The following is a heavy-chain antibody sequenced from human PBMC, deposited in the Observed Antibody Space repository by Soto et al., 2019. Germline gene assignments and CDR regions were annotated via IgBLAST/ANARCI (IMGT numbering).Heavy chain of an antibody. Sequence: GGSLRLSCAASGFTFSSYAMHWVRQAPGKGLEWVAVISYDGSNKYYADSVEGRFTISRDNSKNTLYLQMNSLRAEDTAVYYCARGPMYYYDSSGYYPGYWGQGTLVTVSS. CDR2: ISYDGSNK. CDR3: ARGPMYYYDSSGYYPGY. D-gene: IGHD3-22*01. J-gene: IGHJ4*02. V-gene: IGHV3-30-3*01. CDR1: GFTFSSYA.